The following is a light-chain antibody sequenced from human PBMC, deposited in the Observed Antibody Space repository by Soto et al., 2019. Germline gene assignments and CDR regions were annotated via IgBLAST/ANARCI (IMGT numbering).Light chain of an antibody. V-gene: IGLV1-44*01. CDR1: SSNIGSNT. J-gene: IGLJ2*01. Sequence: QSVLTQPPSASGTPGQRVTISCSGSSSNIGSNTVNWYQQLPGTDPKLLIYSNNKRPSGVPDRFSGSKSGTSASLAISGLQSEDEADDYCAAWDDSLNGVVFGGGTKLTVL. CDR2: SNN. CDR3: AAWDDSLNGVV.